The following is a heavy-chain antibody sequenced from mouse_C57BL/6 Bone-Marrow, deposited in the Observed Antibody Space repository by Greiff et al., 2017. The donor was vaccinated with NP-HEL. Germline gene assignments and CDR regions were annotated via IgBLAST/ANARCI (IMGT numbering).Heavy chain of an antibody. V-gene: IGHV1-54*01. Sequence: VQLQQSGAELVRPGTSVKVSCKASGYAFTNYLIEWVKQRPGQGLEWIGVINPGSGGTNYNEKFKGKATLTADKSSSTAYMQLSSLTSEDSAVYFCATGGYFDYWGQGTTLTVSS. J-gene: IGHJ2*01. CDR1: GYAFTNYL. CDR3: ATGGYFDY. CDR2: INPGSGGT.